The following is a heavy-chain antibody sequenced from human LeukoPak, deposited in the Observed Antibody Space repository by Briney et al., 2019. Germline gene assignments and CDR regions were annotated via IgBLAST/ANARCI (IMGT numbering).Heavy chain of an antibody. CDR2: IYNSGST. CDR1: GGSISSFY. J-gene: IGHJ5*02. Sequence: SETLSLTCTVSGGSISSFYWSWIRQPPGKGLEYIGYIYNSGSTNYSPSLKSRVTISVDTSKYQFSLKLSSVTAADTAVYYCARGTQLWLPTNWFDPWGQGTLVTVSS. D-gene: IGHD5-18*01. V-gene: IGHV4-59*01. CDR3: ARGTQLWLPTNWFDP.